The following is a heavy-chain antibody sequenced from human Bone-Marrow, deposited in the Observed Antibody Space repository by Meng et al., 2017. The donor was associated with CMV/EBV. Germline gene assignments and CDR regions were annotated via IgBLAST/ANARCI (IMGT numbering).Heavy chain of an antibody. CDR2: IRYDGSNK. D-gene: IGHD2-2*01. CDR3: AKIGYCSSTSCRLSDY. V-gene: IGHV3-30*02. J-gene: IGHJ4*02. Sequence: GESLKISCAASGITFSSYGMHWVRQAPGKGLEWVAFIRYDGSNKYYADSVKGRFTISRDNSKNTLYLQMNSLRAEDTAVYYCAKIGYCSSTSCRLSDYWGQGTLVTVSS. CDR1: GITFSSYG.